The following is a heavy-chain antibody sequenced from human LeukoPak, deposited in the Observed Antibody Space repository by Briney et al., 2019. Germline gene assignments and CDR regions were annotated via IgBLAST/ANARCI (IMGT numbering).Heavy chain of an antibody. J-gene: IGHJ4*02. CDR3: AIATDWGDCSGGSCYSSIFDY. Sequence: ASVTVSCKASGGTFSSYAISWVRQAPGQGLEWMGGIIPIFGTANYAQKLQGRVTITADESTSTAYMELSSLRSEDTAVYYCAIATDWGDCSGGSCYSSIFDYWGQGTLVTVSS. CDR2: IIPIFGTA. D-gene: IGHD2-15*01. CDR1: GGTFSSYA. V-gene: IGHV1-69*13.